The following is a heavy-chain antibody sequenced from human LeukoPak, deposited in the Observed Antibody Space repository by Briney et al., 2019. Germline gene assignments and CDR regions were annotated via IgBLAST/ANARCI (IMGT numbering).Heavy chain of an antibody. CDR1: GDSVSSNSAA. CDR2: TYYRSKWYN. J-gene: IGHJ5*02. D-gene: IGHD3-9*01. CDR3: ARDRHYDILTKEPNWFDP. Sequence: SQTLSLTCAISGDSVSSNSAAWNWIRQSPSRGLEWLGRTYYRSKWYNDYAVSVKSRITINPDTSKNQFSLQLNSVTPEDTAVYYCARDRHYDILTKEPNWFDPWGQGTLVTVSS. V-gene: IGHV6-1*01.